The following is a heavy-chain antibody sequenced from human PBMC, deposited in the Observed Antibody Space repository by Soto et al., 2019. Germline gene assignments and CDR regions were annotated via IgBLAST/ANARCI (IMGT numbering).Heavy chain of an antibody. CDR1: GFTFSSYA. CDR2: ISYDGSNK. V-gene: IGHV3-30-3*01. D-gene: IGHD1-26*01. CDR3: ARAWGELPIHWYFDL. J-gene: IGHJ2*01. Sequence: QVQLVESGGGVVQPGRSLRLSCAASGFTFSSYAMHWVRQAPGKGLGWVAVISYDGSNKYYADSVKGRFTISRDNSKNTLYLQMNSLRAEDTAVYYCARAWGELPIHWYFDLWGRGTLVTVSS.